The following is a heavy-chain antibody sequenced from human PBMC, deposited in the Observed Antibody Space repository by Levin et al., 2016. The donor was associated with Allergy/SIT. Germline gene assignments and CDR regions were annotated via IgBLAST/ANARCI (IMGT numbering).Heavy chain of an antibody. CDR1: GFTFTDYY. J-gene: IGHJ5*02. Sequence: GESLKISCAASGFTFTDYYMSWIRQAPGKGLEWISYISSSSRYTYYADSVRGRFTISRDNAKNSLYLETSSLRDDDTGIYYCARGTVGTMSWFDPWGQGTLVTVSA. V-gene: IGHV3-11*06. D-gene: IGHD1-1*01. CDR2: ISSSSRYT. CDR3: ARGTVGTMSWFDP.